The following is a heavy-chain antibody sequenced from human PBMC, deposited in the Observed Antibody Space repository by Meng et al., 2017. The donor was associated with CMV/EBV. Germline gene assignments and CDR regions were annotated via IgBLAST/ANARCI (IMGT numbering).Heavy chain of an antibody. CDR3: ARVTAVWSGLFDY. Sequence: GESLKISCAASGFTFDDYGMSWVRQAPGKGLEWVSGINWNGGSTGYADSVKGRFTISRDNSKNTLYLQMNSLRAEDTAVYYCARVTAVWSGLFDYWGQGTLVTVSS. D-gene: IGHD3-3*01. V-gene: IGHV3-20*04. CDR2: INWNGGST. J-gene: IGHJ4*02. CDR1: GFTFDDYG.